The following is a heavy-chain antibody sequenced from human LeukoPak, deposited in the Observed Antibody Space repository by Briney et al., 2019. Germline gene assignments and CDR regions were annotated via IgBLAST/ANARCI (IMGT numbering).Heavy chain of an antibody. CDR3: ARDRTRGPY. J-gene: IGHJ4*02. CDR2: IKQDGSEK. CDR1: GLTFSNYW. Sequence: GGFLRLSCAASGLTFSNYWMTWVRQAPGKGLEWVANIKQDGSEKYYVDSVKGRFTISRDNAKNSLYLQMNTLRVEDTAVYYCARDRTRGPYWGQGTLVTVSS. V-gene: IGHV3-7*03.